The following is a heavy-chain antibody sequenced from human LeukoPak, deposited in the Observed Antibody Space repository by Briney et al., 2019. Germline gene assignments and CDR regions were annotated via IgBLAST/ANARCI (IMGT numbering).Heavy chain of an antibody. V-gene: IGHV3-53*01. D-gene: IGHD3-10*01. J-gene: IGHJ3*02. CDR2: IYSGGST. CDR3: ARVEVRGVITVYAFDI. Sequence: PGGSLRLSCAASGFTFSSYSMNWVRQAPGKGLEWVSVIYSGGSTYYADSVKGRFTISRDNSKNTLYLQMNSLRAEDTAVYYCARVEVRGVITVYAFDIWGQGTMVTVSS. CDR1: GFTFSSYS.